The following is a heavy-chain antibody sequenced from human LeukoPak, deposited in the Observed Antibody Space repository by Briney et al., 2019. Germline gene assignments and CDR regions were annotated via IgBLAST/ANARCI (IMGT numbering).Heavy chain of an antibody. Sequence: GGSLRLSCAASGFTFSSDSMNWVRQAPGKGLEWVASISSTSGFISYADSVKGRFTISRDNAKSSLYLQMNSLRAEDTALYYCARVHSGYGPDYIDHWGQGTPVTVSS. J-gene: IGHJ4*02. CDR3: ARVHSGYGPDYIDH. CDR2: ISSTSGFI. CDR1: GFTFSSDS. V-gene: IGHV3-21*06. D-gene: IGHD5-12*01.